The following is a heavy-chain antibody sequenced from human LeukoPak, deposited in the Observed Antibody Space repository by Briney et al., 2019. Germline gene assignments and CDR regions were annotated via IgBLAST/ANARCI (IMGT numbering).Heavy chain of an antibody. CDR3: AKDRDCSSTSCYFDY. CDR1: GFTFSSYA. J-gene: IGHJ4*02. CDR2: NSGSGGST. Sequence: GGSLRLSCAASGFTFSSYAMSWVRQAPGKGLEWVSANSGSGGSTYYADSVKGRFTISRDNSKNTLYLQMNSLRAEDTAVYYCAKDRDCSSTSCYFDYWGQGTLVTVSS. D-gene: IGHD2-2*01. V-gene: IGHV3-23*01.